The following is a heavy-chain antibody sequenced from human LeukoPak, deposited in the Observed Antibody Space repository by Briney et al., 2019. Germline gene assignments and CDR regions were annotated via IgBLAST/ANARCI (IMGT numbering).Heavy chain of an antibody. CDR3: AADLLYCSGGSCYGY. D-gene: IGHD2-15*01. J-gene: IGHJ4*02. CDR2: IVVGSGNT. V-gene: IGHV1-58*02. CDR1: GFTFTSSA. Sequence: SVKVSCKASGFTFTSSAMQWVRQARGQRLEWIGWIVVGSGNTNYAQKFQERVTITRDMSTSTAYMELSSLRSEDTAVYYCAADLLYCSGGSCYGYWGQGTLVTVSS.